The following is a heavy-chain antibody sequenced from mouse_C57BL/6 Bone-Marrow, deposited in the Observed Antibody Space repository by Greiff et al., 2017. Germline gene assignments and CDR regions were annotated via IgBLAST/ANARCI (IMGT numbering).Heavy chain of an antibody. V-gene: IGHV2-2*01. D-gene: IGHD3-2*02. CDR2: IWSGGST. J-gene: IGHJ4*01. CDR1: GFSLTSYG. Sequence: VMLVESGPGLVQPSQSLSITCTVSGFSLTSYGVHWVRQSPGKGLAWLGVIWSGGSTDYNAAFLSRLSISKDNSKSLVFFKMNSLQAGATAIYYCARDSSGPTPYAMDYWGQGTSVTVSS. CDR3: ARDSSGPTPYAMDY.